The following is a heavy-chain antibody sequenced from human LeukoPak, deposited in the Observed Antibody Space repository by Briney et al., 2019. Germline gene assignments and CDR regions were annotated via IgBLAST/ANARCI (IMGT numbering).Heavy chain of an antibody. V-gene: IGHV3-53*01. CDR2: IYSGGST. D-gene: IGHD6-13*01. J-gene: IGHJ4*02. CDR3: ARGTGIAAASDY. Sequence: PGGSLRLSCAASGSTVSSNYMSWVRQAPGKGPEWVSVIYSGGSTYYADSVKGRFTISRDNSKNTLYLQMNSLRAEDTAVYYCARGTGIAAASDYWGQGTLVTVSS. CDR1: GSTVSSNY.